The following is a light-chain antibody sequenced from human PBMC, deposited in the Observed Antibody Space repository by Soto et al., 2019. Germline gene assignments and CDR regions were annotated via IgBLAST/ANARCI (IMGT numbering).Light chain of an antibody. CDR1: QDISNY. V-gene: IGKV1-33*01. Sequence: DIQMTQSPSSLSASVGDRVTITCQASQDISNYLNWYQQKPGKAPKLLIYDASNLETGVPSRFSGSESGTDFTFTISSLQPEDIATYYCQQYDNRPPITFGQGTRLEIK. CDR3: QQYDNRPPIT. J-gene: IGKJ5*01. CDR2: DAS.